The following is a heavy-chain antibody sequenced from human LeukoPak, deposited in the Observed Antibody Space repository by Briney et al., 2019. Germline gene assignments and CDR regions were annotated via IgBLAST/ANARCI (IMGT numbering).Heavy chain of an antibody. CDR1: GGSISSSSYY. D-gene: IGHD1-7*01. CDR2: IYYSGST. CDR3: ARRTVTGTTSWFDP. J-gene: IGHJ5*02. V-gene: IGHV4-39*01. Sequence: SETLSLTCTVSGGSISSSSYYWGWIRQPPGKGLEWIGSIYYSGSTYYNPSLKSRVTISVDTSKNQFSLKLSSVTAVDTAVYYCARRTVTGTTSWFDPWGQGTLVTVSS.